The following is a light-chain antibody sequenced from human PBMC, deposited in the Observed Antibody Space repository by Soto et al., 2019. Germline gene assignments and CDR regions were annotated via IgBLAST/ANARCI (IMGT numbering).Light chain of an antibody. Sequence: EIVLTQSPATLSVSPGERATLSCRASKSVSTTLAWYQQKPGQAPRLLMYSASTRATGTPARFSGSGSGTEFTLTISSLQTEDFAVYYCQNYSKCPLVAFGGGTKVDIK. CDR2: SAS. CDR1: KSVSTT. J-gene: IGKJ4*01. CDR3: QNYSKCPLVA. V-gene: IGKV3-15*01.